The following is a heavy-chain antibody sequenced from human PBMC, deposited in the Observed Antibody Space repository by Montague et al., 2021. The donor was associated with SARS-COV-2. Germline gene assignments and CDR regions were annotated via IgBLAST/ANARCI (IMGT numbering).Heavy chain of an antibody. Sequence: PALVKPTQTLTLTCTFSGFSLSTSGMCVSWIRQPPGKALEWLVRFDWDDDKYYSTSLKTRPTISKDTSKNQVVLTMTNMDPVDTATYYCARTYYGGRPFDYWGQGTLVTVSS. V-gene: IGHV2-70*11. CDR1: GFSLSTSGMC. D-gene: IGHD4-23*01. CDR2: FDWDDDK. J-gene: IGHJ4*02. CDR3: ARTYYGGRPFDY.